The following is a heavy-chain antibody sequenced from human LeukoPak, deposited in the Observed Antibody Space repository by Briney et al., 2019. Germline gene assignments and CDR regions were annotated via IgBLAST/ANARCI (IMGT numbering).Heavy chain of an antibody. Sequence: GGSLRLSCAASGFTFSSFWMHWVRQAPGKGLVWVSDMNEDGTTTRYADSVKGRFTISRDNAKNTLYPQMNNLRAEDTAMYFCARGGVNPVDHWGQGTLVTVSS. CDR2: MNEDGTTT. CDR3: ARGGVNPVDH. D-gene: IGHD1-14*01. J-gene: IGHJ4*02. CDR1: GFTFSSFW. V-gene: IGHV3-74*01.